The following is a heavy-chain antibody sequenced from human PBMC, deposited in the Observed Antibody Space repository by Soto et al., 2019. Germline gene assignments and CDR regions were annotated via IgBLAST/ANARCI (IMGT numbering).Heavy chain of an antibody. J-gene: IGHJ6*03. Sequence: QVQMQESGPGLVKPSETLSLTCTVSGDSVRNQYWSWIRRPPGRGLAWIGYIYRSGSTKYNPSLKRRLTISVDTSKNQFSLKLSSVTAADTAVYYCARTLDYGHMDVWGKGTTVTVSS. CDR3: ARTLDYGHMDV. V-gene: IGHV4-4*09. CDR1: GDSVRNQY. CDR2: IYRSGST. D-gene: IGHD3-16*01.